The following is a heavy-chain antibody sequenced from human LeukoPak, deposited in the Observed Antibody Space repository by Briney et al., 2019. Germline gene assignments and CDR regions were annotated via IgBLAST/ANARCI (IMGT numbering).Heavy chain of an antibody. CDR1: GFSVSDNG. Sequence: GGSLRLSCAASGFSVSDNGMNWVRQAPGKGLEWVSSISSSSSYIYYADSVKGRFTISRDNSKNTLYVQMSSLRAEDTAVYYCAKDSSVYHYDSRNLDYWAREPWSPSPQ. D-gene: IGHD3-22*01. V-gene: IGHV3-21*01. CDR2: ISSSSSYI. J-gene: IGHJ4*02. CDR3: AKDSSVYHYDSRNLDY.